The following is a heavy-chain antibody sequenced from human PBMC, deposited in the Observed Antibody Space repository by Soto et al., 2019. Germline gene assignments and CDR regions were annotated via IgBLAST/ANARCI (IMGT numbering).Heavy chain of an antibody. D-gene: IGHD2-2*01. CDR3: ARARLDTPALDY. V-gene: IGHV3-30-3*01. Sequence: QVQLVESGGGVVQPGRSLRLSCAASGFTFSSYAMHWVRQAPGKGLEWVAVISYDGSNKYYADSVKGRFTISRDNSKNTRELQMNSLRAEDTAVYYCARARLDTPALDYWGQGTLVTVSS. CDR1: GFTFSSYA. CDR2: ISYDGSNK. J-gene: IGHJ4*02.